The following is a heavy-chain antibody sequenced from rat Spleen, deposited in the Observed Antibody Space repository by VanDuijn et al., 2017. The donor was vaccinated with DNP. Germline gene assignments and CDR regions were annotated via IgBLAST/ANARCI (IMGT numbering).Heavy chain of an antibody. J-gene: IGHJ4*01. CDR2: ISTGGGNT. CDR1: GITFTNSG. D-gene: IGHD1-2*01. Sequence: EVQLVESGGGLVQPGRSLKLSCAASGITFTNSGMHWIRQAPTKGLEWVASISTGGGNTYYRDSVKGRFTISRDNAKSTLYLKMDSLRSEDTATYYCAVSYSSPYAMDAWGQGTSVTVSS. CDR3: AVSYSSPYAMDA. V-gene: IGHV5-19*01.